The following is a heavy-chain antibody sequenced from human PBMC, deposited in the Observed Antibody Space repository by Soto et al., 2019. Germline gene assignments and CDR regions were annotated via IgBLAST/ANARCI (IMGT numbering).Heavy chain of an antibody. CDR3: ARVYCSGGSCYRPSGWFDP. V-gene: IGHV4-59*01. J-gene: IGHJ5*02. Sequence: SETLSLTCTMSGGSFSPNYWSWIRQPPGKALEWVGYIYYGGTSSYNPSLKSRVTISLDTSKNQFSLKLSSVTAADTAVYYCARVYCSGGSCYRPSGWFDPWGQGTLVTVSS. CDR2: IYYGGTS. CDR1: GGSFSPNY. D-gene: IGHD2-15*01.